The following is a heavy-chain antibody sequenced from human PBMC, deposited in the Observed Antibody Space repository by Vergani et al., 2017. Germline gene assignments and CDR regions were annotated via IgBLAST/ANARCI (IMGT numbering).Heavy chain of an antibody. Sequence: EVQLVESGGGLVQPGRSLRLSCAASGFTFDDYAMHWVRQVPGKGLEWVSGISWNSGSIGYADSVKGRFTISRDNSKNTLYLYMNSLRADDTAVYYCAKDPRLKEDYYYYYMDVWGKGTTVTVSS. V-gene: IGHV3-9*01. CDR2: ISWNSGSI. CDR3: AKDPRLKEDYYYYYMDV. CDR1: GFTFDDYA. J-gene: IGHJ6*03.